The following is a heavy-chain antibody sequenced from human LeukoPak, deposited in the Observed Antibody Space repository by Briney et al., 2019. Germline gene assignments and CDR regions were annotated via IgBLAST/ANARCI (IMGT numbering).Heavy chain of an antibody. Sequence: PGGSLRLSCIASGFTFSDHYMDWVRQAPGKGLEWVGRKRNKAVGYSTAYAASVKGRFTISRDDSKNSVFLQMNSLKTEDTAVYFCVRDASTGPDTGDYYYYGMDVWGQGTTVTVSS. D-gene: IGHD2-8*02. CDR2: KRNKAVGYST. CDR1: GFTFSDHY. J-gene: IGHJ6*02. V-gene: IGHV3-72*01. CDR3: VRDASTGPDTGDYYYYGMDV.